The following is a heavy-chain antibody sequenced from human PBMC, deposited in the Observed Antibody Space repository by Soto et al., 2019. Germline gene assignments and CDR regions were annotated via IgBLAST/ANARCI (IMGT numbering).Heavy chain of an antibody. J-gene: IGHJ5*02. CDR2: IYYSGST. CDR3: ARPQGYSYGYGWFDP. CDR1: GGSISSSSYY. Sequence: QLQLQESGPGLVKPSETLSLTCTVSGGSISSSSYYWGWIRQPPGKGLEWIGSIYYSGSTYYNPSHKSRVTISVDTSKNQFSLKLSSVTAADTAVYYCARPQGYSYGYGWFDPWGQGTLVTVSS. D-gene: IGHD5-18*01. V-gene: IGHV4-39*01.